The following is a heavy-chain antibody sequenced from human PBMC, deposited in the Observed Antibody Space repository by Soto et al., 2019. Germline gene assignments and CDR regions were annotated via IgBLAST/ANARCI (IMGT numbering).Heavy chain of an antibody. CDR2: IIPILGIA. CDR1: GGTFSSYT. J-gene: IGHJ1*01. V-gene: IGHV1-69*08. CDR3: ARDGDYIWGSYRSVARYFQH. Sequence: QVQLVQSGAEVKKPGSSVKVSCKASGGTFSSYTISWVRQAPGQGLEWMGRIIPILGIANYAQKFQGRVTITADKSTSTAYMELSSLRSEDTAVYYCARDGDYIWGSYRSVARYFQHWGQGTLVTVSS. D-gene: IGHD3-16*02.